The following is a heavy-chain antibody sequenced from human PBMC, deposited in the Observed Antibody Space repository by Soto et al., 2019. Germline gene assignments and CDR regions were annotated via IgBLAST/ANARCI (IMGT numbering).Heavy chain of an antibody. V-gene: IGHV1-18*01. D-gene: IGHD2-2*01. CDR1: GYTFSSYG. CDR2: ISVYNGNT. CDR3: ARRRHRPAASTPYYYYDMDV. Sequence: QIQLVQSEAEVKKPGASVKVSCKASGYTFSSYGISWVRQAPGQGLEWMGWISVYNGNTNYAQKLQGRVTVTTDTSTSTAYMERRGLRSDDTAVYYCARRRHRPAASTPYYYYDMDVWGKGTTVTVSS. J-gene: IGHJ6*03.